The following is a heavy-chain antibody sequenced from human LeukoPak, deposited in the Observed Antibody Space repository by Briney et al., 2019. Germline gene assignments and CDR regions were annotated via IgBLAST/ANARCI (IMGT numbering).Heavy chain of an antibody. CDR2: ISPFNGKT. D-gene: IGHD2-2*01. J-gene: IGHJ6*03. V-gene: IGHV1-18*01. CDR1: DDTFACYG. CDR3: AWGGEIVVEPDGDSYHYYMDV. Sequence: GSVKVSCKSSDDTFACYGISWVRQAPGQGLEWMGWISPFNGKTNYAQKFQGRVTMTTDTSTSTAYMELRSLKYDDTAVYYCAWGGEIVVEPDGDSYHYYMDVWGTGTTVTVSS.